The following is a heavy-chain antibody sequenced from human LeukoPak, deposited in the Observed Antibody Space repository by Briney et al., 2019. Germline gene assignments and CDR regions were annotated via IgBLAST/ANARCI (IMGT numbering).Heavy chain of an antibody. V-gene: IGHV1-18*01. CDR2: ISAYNGNT. J-gene: IGHJ4*02. CDR1: GYTFTSYG. CDR3: ARKALNLGALGY. D-gene: IGHD3-16*01. Sequence: ASVKVSCKASGYTFTSYGISWVRQAPGQGLEWMGWISAYNGNTNYEQKLQGRVTMTTDTSTGTAYMELRSLRSDDTAVYYCARKALNLGALGYWGQGTLVTVSS.